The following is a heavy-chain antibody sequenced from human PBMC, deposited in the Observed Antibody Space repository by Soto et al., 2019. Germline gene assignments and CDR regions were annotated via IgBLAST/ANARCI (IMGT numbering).Heavy chain of an antibody. CDR2: ISGSGGST. CDR1: GFTFSSYA. Sequence: EVQLLESGGGLVQPGGSLRLSCAASGFTFSSYAMSWVRQAPGKGLEWVSAISGSGGSTYYADSVKGRFTISRDNSKNTLYLQMNSLRAEDTAVYYCAKRSTRYCSSTSCYVFDYWGQGTLVTVSS. D-gene: IGHD2-2*01. V-gene: IGHV3-23*01. J-gene: IGHJ4*02. CDR3: AKRSTRYCSSTSCYVFDY.